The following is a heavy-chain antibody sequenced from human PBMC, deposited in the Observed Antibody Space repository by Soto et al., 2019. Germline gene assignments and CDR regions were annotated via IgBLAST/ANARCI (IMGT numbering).Heavy chain of an antibody. J-gene: IGHJ4*02. CDR3: XXXXXXXDYRSSGALGL. CDR1: GFTVSSHY. Sequence: EVQLVESGGGLVQPGGSLRLSCAASGFTVSSHYMSWVRQAPGKGLEWVSVIYSGGSTYYAKSVTGRFIISRDNSXXXXXXXXXXXXXXXXXXXXXXXXXXXXDYRSSGALGLWGQGTLVSVS. CDR2: IYSGGST. V-gene: IGHV3-66*02. D-gene: IGHD6-6*01.